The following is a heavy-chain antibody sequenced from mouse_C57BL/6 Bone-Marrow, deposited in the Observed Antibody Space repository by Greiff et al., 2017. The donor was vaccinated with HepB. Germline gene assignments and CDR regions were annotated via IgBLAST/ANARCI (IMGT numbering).Heavy chain of an antibody. D-gene: IGHD2-5*01. Sequence: QVHVKQPGAELVKPGASVKLSCKASGYTFTSYWMHWVKQRPGQGLEWIGMIHPNSGSTNYNEKFKSKATLTVDKSSSTAYMQLSSLTSEDSAVYYCARRGPYSNYGGFAYWGQGTLVTVSA. CDR1: GYTFTSYW. CDR3: ARRGPYSNYGGFAY. CDR2: IHPNSGST. J-gene: IGHJ3*01. V-gene: IGHV1-64*01.